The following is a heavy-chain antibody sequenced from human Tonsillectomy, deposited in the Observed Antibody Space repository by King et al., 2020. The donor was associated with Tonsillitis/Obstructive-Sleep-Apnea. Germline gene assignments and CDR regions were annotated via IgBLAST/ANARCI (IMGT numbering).Heavy chain of an antibody. V-gene: IGHV3-49*04. D-gene: IGHD2-2*01. Sequence: VQLVESGGGLAQPGRSLRLSCTASGFIFGDYLLSWVRQAPGKGLEWVGFIRSKAYGGTPEYAASVKGRFTISRDDSKSIAYLQRNSLKTEYTTIYYCTRGPNNLCSSSNCPTDSWGQGTLVTVSS. J-gene: IGHJ4*02. CDR2: IRSKAYGGTP. CDR1: GFIFGDYL. CDR3: TRGPNNLCSSSNCPTDS.